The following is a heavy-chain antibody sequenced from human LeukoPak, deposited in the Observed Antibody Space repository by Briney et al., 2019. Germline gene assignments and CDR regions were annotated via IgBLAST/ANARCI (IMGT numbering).Heavy chain of an antibody. CDR3: ARAKRGYYDSSGYHTYDY. CDR1: GGTFSSYA. Sequence: SVKVSCKASGGTFSSYAISWVRQAPGQGLEWMGRIIPIFGTANYAQKFQGRVTITTDESTSTAYMELSSLRSEDTAVYYCARAKRGYYDSSGYHTYDYWGQGTLTTVSS. CDR2: IIPIFGTA. J-gene: IGHJ4*02. D-gene: IGHD3-22*01. V-gene: IGHV1-69*05.